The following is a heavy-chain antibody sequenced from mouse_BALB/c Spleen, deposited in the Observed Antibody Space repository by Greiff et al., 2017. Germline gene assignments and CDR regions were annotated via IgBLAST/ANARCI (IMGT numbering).Heavy chain of an antibody. CDR2: INPNNGGT. CDR1: GYTFTDYN. Sequence: VHVKQSGPELVKPGASVKIPCKASGYTFTDYNMDWVKQSHGKSLEWIGDINPNNGGTIYNQKFKGKATLTVDKSSSTAYMELRSLTSEDTAVYYCARGPTATAWFAYWGQGTLVTVSA. CDR3: ARGPTATAWFAY. J-gene: IGHJ3*01. V-gene: IGHV1-18*01. D-gene: IGHD1-2*01.